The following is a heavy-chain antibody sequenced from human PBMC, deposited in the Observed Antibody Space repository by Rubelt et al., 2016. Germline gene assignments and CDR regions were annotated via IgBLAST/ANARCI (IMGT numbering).Heavy chain of an antibody. J-gene: IGHJ5*02. CDR3: ARIGYSSSWYWFDP. D-gene: IGHD6-13*01. Sequence: QVTLRESGPALVKPTQTLTLTCTFSGFSLSTSGMCVSWIRQPPGKALEWLARIDWDDDKYYSTSLKTRLTISKDTSKNQVVLTMTNMDPVDTATYYWARIGYSSSWYWFDPWGQGTLVTVSS. CDR1: GFSLSTSGMC. V-gene: IGHV2-70*15. CDR2: IDWDDDK.